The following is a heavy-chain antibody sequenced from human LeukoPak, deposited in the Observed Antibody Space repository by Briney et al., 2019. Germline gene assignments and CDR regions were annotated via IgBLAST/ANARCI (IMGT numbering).Heavy chain of an antibody. V-gene: IGHV4-59*08. Sequence: SETLSLTCTVSGASISSWYWSWIRQPPGKGLEWIGYIYGSGNTNYNPSLKSRVTISVDTSKNQFSLKLSSVTAADTAVYYCARHPPATGDDYWGQGTLVTVSS. D-gene: IGHD7-27*01. J-gene: IGHJ4*02. CDR2: IYGSGNT. CDR1: GASISSWY. CDR3: ARHPPATGDDY.